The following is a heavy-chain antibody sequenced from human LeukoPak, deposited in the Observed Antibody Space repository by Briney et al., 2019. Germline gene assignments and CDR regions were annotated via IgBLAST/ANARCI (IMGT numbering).Heavy chain of an antibody. Sequence: SETLSLTCSVSGYSISSAYYWGWIRQPPGKGLEWIGTMYHSGSTNYNPSLKSRVTISVDTSKNQFSLKLSSVTAADTAVYYCARVREYPESYYYMDVWGKGTTVTVSS. CDR2: MYHSGST. J-gene: IGHJ6*03. CDR1: GYSISSAYY. D-gene: IGHD2/OR15-2a*01. CDR3: ARVREYPESYYYMDV. V-gene: IGHV4-38-2*02.